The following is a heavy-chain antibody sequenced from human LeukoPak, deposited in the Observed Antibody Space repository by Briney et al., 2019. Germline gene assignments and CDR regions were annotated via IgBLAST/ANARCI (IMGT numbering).Heavy chain of an antibody. CDR2: IYYSGST. CDR3: ARQGAGGATDYYYYYYMDV. Sequence: SETLSLTCTVSGGSISSYYWSWIRQPPGKGLEWIGYIYYSGSTNYNPSLKSRVTISVDTSKNQFSLKLSSVTAADTAVYYCARQGAGGATDYYYYYYMDVWGKGTTVTVSS. V-gene: IGHV4-59*08. J-gene: IGHJ6*03. D-gene: IGHD1-26*01. CDR1: GGSISSYY.